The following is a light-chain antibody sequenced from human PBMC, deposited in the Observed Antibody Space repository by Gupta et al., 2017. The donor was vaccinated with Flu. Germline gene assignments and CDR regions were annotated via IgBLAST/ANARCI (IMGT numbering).Light chain of an antibody. CDR2: DVT. CDR3: CSYAGTSTFA. V-gene: IGLV2-11*01. J-gene: IGLJ3*02. CDR1: SSDVGGYNY. Sequence: QSALTQPRSVSGSPGQSVTISCTGTSSDVGGYNYVSWYQHHPGKAPKLIIYDVTKWPSGVPDRFSGSKSGNTASLTISGLQAEDEADYYCCSYAGTSTFAFGGGTKLTVL.